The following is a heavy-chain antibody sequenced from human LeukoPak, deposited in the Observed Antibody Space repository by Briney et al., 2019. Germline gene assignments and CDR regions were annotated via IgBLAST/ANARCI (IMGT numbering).Heavy chain of an antibody. CDR1: GGTFSSYA. D-gene: IGHD7-27*01. V-gene: IGHV1-69*05. CDR3: ARVGTRLGIFGY. J-gene: IGHJ4*02. Sequence: GASVKVSCKASGGTFSSYAISWVRQAPGQGLEWMGGIIPIFGTANYAQKFQGRVTITTDESTSTAYMELSSLRSEDTAVYYCARVGTRLGIFGYWGQGSQVTVSS. CDR2: IIPIFGTA.